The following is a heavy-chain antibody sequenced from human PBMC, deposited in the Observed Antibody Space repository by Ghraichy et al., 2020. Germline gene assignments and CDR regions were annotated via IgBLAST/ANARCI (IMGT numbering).Heavy chain of an antibody. Sequence: VSVKVSCKASGYTFTSYGISWVRQAPGQGLEWMGWISAYNGNTNYAQKLQGRVTMTTDTSTSTAYMELRSLRSDDTAVYYCARDGPLDDYVWGTYRLDAFDIWGQGTMVTVSS. V-gene: IGHV1-18*01. CDR3: ARDGPLDDYVWGTYRLDAFDI. CDR2: ISAYNGNT. J-gene: IGHJ3*02. D-gene: IGHD3-16*02. CDR1: GYTFTSYG.